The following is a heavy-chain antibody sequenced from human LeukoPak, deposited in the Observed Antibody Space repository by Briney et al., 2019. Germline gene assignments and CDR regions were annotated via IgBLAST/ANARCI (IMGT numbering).Heavy chain of an antibody. CDR1: GFTFSKFW. V-gene: IGHV3-7*01. J-gene: IGHJ4*02. CDR2: IKQDGSEK. D-gene: IGHD2/OR15-2a*01. Sequence: GGSLRLSCAASGFTFSKFWMSWVRQAPGKGLEWVANIKQDGSEKYYVDSMKGRFTISRDNAKNSLYLQMNSLRAEDTAVYYCAREYTTLYYFDYWGQGTLVTVSS. CDR3: AREYTTLYYFDY.